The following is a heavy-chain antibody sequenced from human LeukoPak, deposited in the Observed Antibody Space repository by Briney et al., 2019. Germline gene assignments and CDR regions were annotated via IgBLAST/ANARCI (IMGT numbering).Heavy chain of an antibody. J-gene: IGHJ4*02. Sequence: GGSLRLSCAASGFTFSSYDMHWVRQAPGKGLEWVAVIWYDGSNKYYADSVKGRFTISRDNAKNSLYLQMNSLGADDAAVYYCARDLRLWGQGTLVTVSS. V-gene: IGHV3-33*01. CDR3: ARDLRL. CDR1: GFTFSSYD. CDR2: IWYDGSNK.